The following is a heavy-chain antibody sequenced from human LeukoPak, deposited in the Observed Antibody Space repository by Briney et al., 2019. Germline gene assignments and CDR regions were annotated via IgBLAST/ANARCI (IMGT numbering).Heavy chain of an antibody. CDR1: GFTFDDYT. J-gene: IGHJ4*02. CDR2: ISWDGGST. Sequence: GGSLRLSCAASGFTFDDYTMHWVRQAPGKGLEWVSLISWDGGSTYYADSVKGRSTISRDNSKNSLYLQMNSLRTEDTALYYCAKDAGYCSGGSCYDIFDYWGQGTLVTVSS. V-gene: IGHV3-43*01. D-gene: IGHD2-15*01. CDR3: AKDAGYCSGGSCYDIFDY.